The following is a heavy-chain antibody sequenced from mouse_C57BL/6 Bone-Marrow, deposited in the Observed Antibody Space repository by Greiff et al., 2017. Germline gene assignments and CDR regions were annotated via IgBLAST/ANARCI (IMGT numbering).Heavy chain of an antibody. Sequence: EVQLVESGGDLVKPGGSLKLSCAASGFTFSSYGMSWVRQTPVKRLEWVATISSGGSYTYYPDSVKGRFTISRDNAKNTLYLQMSSLKSEDTAMYYCARLDYDGGTWFAYWGQGTLVTVSA. D-gene: IGHD2-4*01. CDR3: ARLDYDGGTWFAY. J-gene: IGHJ3*01. CDR1: GFTFSSYG. V-gene: IGHV5-6*01. CDR2: ISSGGSYT.